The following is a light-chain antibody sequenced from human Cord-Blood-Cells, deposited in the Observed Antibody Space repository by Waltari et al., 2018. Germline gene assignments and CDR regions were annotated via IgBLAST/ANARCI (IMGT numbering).Light chain of an antibody. Sequence: SVLTQPPAVSGATGHMVNTPCTGSSSTLRTGYVVHWYQQLPGTAPKLLIYGNRNRPSGVPDRFSGSKSGTSASLAITGLQAEDEADYYCQSYDSSLSGYVFGTGTKVTVL. J-gene: IGLJ1*01. CDR3: QSYDSSLSGYV. CDR2: GNR. CDR1: SSTLRTGYV. V-gene: IGLV1-40*01.